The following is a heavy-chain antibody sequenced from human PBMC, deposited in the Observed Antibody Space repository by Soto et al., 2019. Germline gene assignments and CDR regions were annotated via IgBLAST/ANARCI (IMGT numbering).Heavy chain of an antibody. CDR2: ISGSGGST. CDR1: GFTFSSYA. V-gene: IGHV3-23*01. Sequence: GGSLRLSCAASGFTFSSYAMSWVRQAPGKRLEWVSAISGSGGSTYYADSVKGRFTISRDNSKNTLYLQMNSLRAEDTAVYYCAKSEADYYDSSGYYYGLRDPETYHDAFDIWGQGTMVTVSS. J-gene: IGHJ3*02. D-gene: IGHD3-22*01. CDR3: AKSEADYYDSSGYYYGLRDPETYHDAFDI.